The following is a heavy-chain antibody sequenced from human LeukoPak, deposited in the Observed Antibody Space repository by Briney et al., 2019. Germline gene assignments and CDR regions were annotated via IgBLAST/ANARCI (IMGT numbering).Heavy chain of an antibody. CDR2: IYHSGGT. Sequence: SETLSLTCTVSGGSVSSGDYYWRWIRQPPGKGLEWIGYIYHSGGTYYNPPLKSRVTISVDTSKNQFSLKLTSVTAADTAVYYWAKVTCSGGSCYSFDYWGQGTPVTVSS. J-gene: IGHJ4*02. CDR3: AKVTCSGGSCYSFDY. CDR1: GGSVSSGDYY. V-gene: IGHV4-30-4*01. D-gene: IGHD2-15*01.